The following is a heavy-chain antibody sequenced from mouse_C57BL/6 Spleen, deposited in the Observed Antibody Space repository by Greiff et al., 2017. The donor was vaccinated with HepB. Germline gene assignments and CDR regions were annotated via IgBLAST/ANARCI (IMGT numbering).Heavy chain of an antibody. CDR3: ARGRIKYYGSSSFAY. J-gene: IGHJ3*01. D-gene: IGHD1-1*01. Sequence: EVQLVESGGDLVKPGGSLKLSCEASGFTFSSYGMSWVRQTPDKRLEWVATISSGGSYTYYPDSVKGRFTISRDNAKNTRYLQMRRLKSEDTAMYFCARGRIKYYGSSSFAYWGQGTLVTVSA. CDR2: ISSGGSYT. V-gene: IGHV5-6*01. CDR1: GFTFSSYG.